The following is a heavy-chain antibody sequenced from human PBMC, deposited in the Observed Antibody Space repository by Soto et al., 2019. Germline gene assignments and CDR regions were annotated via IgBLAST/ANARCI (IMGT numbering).Heavy chain of an antibody. CDR3: ARDTRSGNYFSPFDS. Sequence: EVQLVESGGGLVQPGGSLRLSCATSGFTFGSYWMSWVRQAPGKGLEWVANIKQDGSEKYYVDSVNGRFTISRDNSKNSLYLQINSLRAEDTAVYYCARDTRSGNYFSPFDSWGQGTLVTVSS. CDR1: GFTFGSYW. V-gene: IGHV3-7*01. CDR2: IKQDGSEK. D-gene: IGHD3-10*01. J-gene: IGHJ4*02.